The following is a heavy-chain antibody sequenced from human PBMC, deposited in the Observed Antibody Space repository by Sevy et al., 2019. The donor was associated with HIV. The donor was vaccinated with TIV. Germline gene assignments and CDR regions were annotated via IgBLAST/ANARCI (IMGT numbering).Heavy chain of an antibody. CDR2: IWYDGSNK. J-gene: IGHJ6*02. CDR1: GFTFSSYG. D-gene: IGHD6-19*01. Sequence: GGSLRLSCAASGFTFSSYGMHWVRQAPGKGLEWVAVIWYDGSNKYYADSVKGRFTISRDNSKNTLYLQMNSLRAEDTAVYYCARDYDSSGWYHYYYYYGMDVWGQGTTVTVSS. CDR3: ARDYDSSGWYHYYYYYGMDV. V-gene: IGHV3-33*01.